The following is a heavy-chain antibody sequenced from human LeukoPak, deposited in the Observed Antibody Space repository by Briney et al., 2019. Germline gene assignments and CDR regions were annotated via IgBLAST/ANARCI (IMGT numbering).Heavy chain of an antibody. V-gene: IGHV3-21*01. CDR3: ARGRMDDYGDYPDC. CDR1: GFTFSTYN. J-gene: IGHJ4*02. D-gene: IGHD4-17*01. Sequence: PGASLRLSCAASGFTFSTYNMNWVRQAPGKGLEWVSSISSSSNYKYYADSVKGRFTISRDNAKNSLYLQMNSLRAEDTAVYYCARGRMDDYGDYPDCWGQGTLVTVSS. CDR2: ISSSSNYK.